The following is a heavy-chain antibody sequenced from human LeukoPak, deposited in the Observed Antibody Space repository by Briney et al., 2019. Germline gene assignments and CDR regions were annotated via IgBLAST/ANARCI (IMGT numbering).Heavy chain of an antibody. D-gene: IGHD3-10*01. CDR1: GGSFSGYS. V-gene: IGHV4-34*01. CDR3: ARIRGVHNY. J-gene: IGHJ4*02. CDR2: INHSGST. Sequence: SETLSLTCAVYGGSFSGYSWSWIRQPPGEGLEWIGEINHSGSTNYNPSLKSRVTISLDTSKNQFSLKLSSVTAADTGVYYCARIRGVHNYWGQGTLVTVSS.